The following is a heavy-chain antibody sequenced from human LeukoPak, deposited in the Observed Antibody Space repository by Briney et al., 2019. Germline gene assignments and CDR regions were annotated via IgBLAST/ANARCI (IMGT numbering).Heavy chain of an antibody. CDR3: ARVHYDSSGYYYPYAFDI. D-gene: IGHD3-22*01. Sequence: SETLSLTCTVSGGSISSSSYYWGWVRQPPGKGLEWIGSIYYSGSTYYNPSLKSRVTISVDTSKNQFSLKLSSVTAADTAVYYCARVHYDSSGYYYPYAFDIWGQGTMVTVSS. CDR1: GGSISSSSYY. CDR2: IYYSGST. J-gene: IGHJ3*02. V-gene: IGHV4-39*01.